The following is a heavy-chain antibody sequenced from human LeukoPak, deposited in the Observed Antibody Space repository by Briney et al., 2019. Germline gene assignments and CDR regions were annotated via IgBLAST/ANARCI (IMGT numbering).Heavy chain of an antibody. CDR3: AKGIAVAATYYYYGMDV. CDR1: GLTFSTYG. J-gene: IGHJ6*02. Sequence: PGGSLRLSCIASGLTFSTYGMHWVRQAPGRGLEWVAFIQYDGSEKQYADSVKGRFTVSRDNSENTLYLQMNSLRAEDTAVYYCAKGIAVAATYYYYGMDVWGQGTTVTVSS. CDR2: IQYDGSEK. D-gene: IGHD6-19*01. V-gene: IGHV3-30*02.